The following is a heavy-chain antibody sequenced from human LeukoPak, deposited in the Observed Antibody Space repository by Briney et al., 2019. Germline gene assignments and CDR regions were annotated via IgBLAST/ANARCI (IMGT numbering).Heavy chain of an antibody. CDR2: IWYDGSNK. J-gene: IGHJ3*02. V-gene: IGHV3-33*06. CDR3: AQDLRQPRIPPGRAFDI. CDR1: GFTFSSYG. D-gene: IGHD2-21*01. Sequence: GGSLRLSCAASGFTFSSYGMHWVRQSPGKGLEWLAVIWYDGSNKYYADSVKGRFTISRDNSKNTLYLQMSSLRAEDTAVYYCAQDLRQPRIPPGRAFDIWGQGTMVTVSS.